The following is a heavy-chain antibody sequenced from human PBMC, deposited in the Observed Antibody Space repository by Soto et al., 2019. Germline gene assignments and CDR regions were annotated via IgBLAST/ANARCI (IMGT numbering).Heavy chain of an antibody. J-gene: IGHJ6*02. Sequence: GASVKVSCKASGYTFTSYAMHWVRQAPGQRLEWMGWINAGNGNTKYSQKFQGRVTITRDTSASTAYMELSSLRSEDTAVYYCARVWYGDYGVYYGMDVWGQGTTVTVSS. D-gene: IGHD4-17*01. CDR2: INAGNGNT. CDR3: ARVWYGDYGVYYGMDV. CDR1: GYTFTSYA. V-gene: IGHV1-3*01.